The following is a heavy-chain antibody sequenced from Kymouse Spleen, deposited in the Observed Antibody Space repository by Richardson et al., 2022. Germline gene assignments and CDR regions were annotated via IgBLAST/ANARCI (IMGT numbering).Heavy chain of an antibody. V-gene: IGHV3-48*02. CDR3: ARDAYDILTGYYKDY. CDR2: ISSSSSTI. J-gene: IGHJ4*02. D-gene: IGHD3-9*01. Sequence: EVQLVESGGGLVQPGGSLRLSCAASGFTFSSYSMNWVRQAPGKGLEWVSYISSSSSTIYYADSVKGRFTISRDNAKNSLYLQMNSLRDEDTAVYYCARDAYDILTGYYKDYWGQGTLVTVSS. CDR1: GFTFSSYS.